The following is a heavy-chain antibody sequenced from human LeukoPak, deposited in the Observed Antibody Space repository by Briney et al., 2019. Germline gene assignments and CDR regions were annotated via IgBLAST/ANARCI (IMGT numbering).Heavy chain of an antibody. CDR2: ISSSGSTI. V-gene: IGHV3-11*01. CDR1: GFTFSDYY. CDR3: ARQPTAVTTDYYYYGMDV. Sequence: KSGGSLRLFCAASGFTFSDYYMSWLRQAPGKGLEWVSYISSSGSTIYYADSVKGRFTISRDNAKKSLYLQMNSLRAEDTAVYYCARQPTAVTTDYYYYGMDVWGQGTTVTVSS. D-gene: IGHD4-17*01. J-gene: IGHJ6*02.